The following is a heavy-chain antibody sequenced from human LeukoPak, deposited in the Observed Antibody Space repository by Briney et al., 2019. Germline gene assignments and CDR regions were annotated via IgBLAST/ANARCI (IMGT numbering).Heavy chain of an antibody. Sequence: ASVKVSCKASGYTFTSYAVHWVRQAPGQRLEWMGWINAGNGNTKYSQKFQGRVTITRDTSASTAYMELSSLRSEDTAVYYCARDQGYSSPNFDYWGQGTLVTVSS. D-gene: IGHD6-13*01. CDR3: ARDQGYSSPNFDY. CDR2: INAGNGNT. V-gene: IGHV1-3*01. CDR1: GYTFTSYA. J-gene: IGHJ4*02.